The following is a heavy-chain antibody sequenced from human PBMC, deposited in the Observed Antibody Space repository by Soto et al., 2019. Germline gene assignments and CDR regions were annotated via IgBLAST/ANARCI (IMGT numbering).Heavy chain of an antibody. CDR2: ISAYNGNT. Sequence: QVQLVQSGGEGKKPGASVKVSCKASGYTFTTYGISWVRQAPGQGLEWMGWISAYNGNTSYAQKLQGRVTMTTDTSTSTAYMELRSLRSDDTAVYYCARVFFRLFAFDIWGQGTMVTVSS. CDR1: GYTFTTYG. D-gene: IGHD3-22*01. V-gene: IGHV1-18*01. J-gene: IGHJ3*02. CDR3: ARVFFRLFAFDI.